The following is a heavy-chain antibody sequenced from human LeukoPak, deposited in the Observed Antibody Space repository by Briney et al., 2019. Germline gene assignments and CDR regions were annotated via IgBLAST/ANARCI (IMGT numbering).Heavy chain of an antibody. V-gene: IGHV3-66*01. CDR1: GFTVSSYY. J-gene: IGHJ4*02. CDR3: ARDLHSYGDYDF. D-gene: IGHD4-17*01. Sequence: GGSLRLSCAASGFTVSSYYMSWIRQAPGKGLEWLSVIYSGGSTYYADSVKGRFTISRDNSKNTLYLQMNSLRAEDTAVYYCARDLHSYGDYDFGGQGTLVTVSS. CDR2: IYSGGST.